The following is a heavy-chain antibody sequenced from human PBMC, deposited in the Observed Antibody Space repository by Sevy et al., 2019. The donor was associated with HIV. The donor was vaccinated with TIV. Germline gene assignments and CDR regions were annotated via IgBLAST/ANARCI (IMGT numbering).Heavy chain of an antibody. CDR1: GFTFSSYS. D-gene: IGHD2-2*01. Sequence: GGSLRLSCAASGFTFSSYSMNWVRQAPGKGLEWVSYISSSSSTIYYADSVKGRFTISRDTAKNSLYLQMNSLRDEDTAVYYCARAQPLTNYYYYMDVWGKGTTVTVSS. CDR2: ISSSSSTI. J-gene: IGHJ6*03. V-gene: IGHV3-48*02. CDR3: ARAQPLTNYYYYMDV.